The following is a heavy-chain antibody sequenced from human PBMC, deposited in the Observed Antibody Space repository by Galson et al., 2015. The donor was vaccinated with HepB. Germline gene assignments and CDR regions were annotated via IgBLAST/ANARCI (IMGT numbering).Heavy chain of an antibody. D-gene: IGHD5-24*01. CDR1: GLTFSSYA. CDR3: AKDQKMATYDY. V-gene: IGHV3-23*01. J-gene: IGHJ4*02. Sequence: LRLSCAASGLTFSSYAMGWVRQAPGKGLEWVSAISGSGGSTYYADSVKGRFTISRDNSKNTLYLQMNSLRAEDTAVYYCAKDQKMATYDYWGQGTLVTVSS. CDR2: ISGSGGST.